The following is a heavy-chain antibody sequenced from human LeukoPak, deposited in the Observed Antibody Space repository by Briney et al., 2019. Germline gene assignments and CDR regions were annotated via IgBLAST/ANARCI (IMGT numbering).Heavy chain of an antibody. CDR2: VNGDGSST. CDR3: TRAAGNSHFYLDH. D-gene: IGHD4-23*01. Sequence: GGSLRLSCAASGFTFGSYWMHWVRQAPGKGLVWVSRVNGDGSSTTYADSVKGRFTVSRDNAKNTLYLQMNSLRAEDAAVYYCTRAAGNSHFYLDHWGQGTLVTVSS. V-gene: IGHV3-74*01. J-gene: IGHJ4*02. CDR1: GFTFGSYW.